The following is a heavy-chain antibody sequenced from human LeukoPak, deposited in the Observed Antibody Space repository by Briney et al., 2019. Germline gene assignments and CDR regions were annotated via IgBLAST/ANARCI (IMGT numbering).Heavy chain of an antibody. CDR1: GFTFSSYA. CDR2: ISSNGGST. D-gene: IGHD4-17*01. V-gene: IGHV3-64*01. CDR3: ARSSHYADFYFDY. J-gene: IGHJ4*02. Sequence: GGSLRLSCAASGFTFSSYAMHWVRQAPGKGLEYVSAISSNGGSTYYANSLKGRFTISRDNSKNTLYLQMGSLRAEDMAVYYCARSSHYADFYFDYWGQGTLDTVSS.